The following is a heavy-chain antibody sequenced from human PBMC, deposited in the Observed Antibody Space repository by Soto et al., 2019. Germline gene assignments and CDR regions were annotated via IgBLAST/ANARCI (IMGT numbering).Heavy chain of an antibody. CDR1: GYTFTSYD. V-gene: IGHV1-8*01. CDR2: MNPNIGKT. Sequence: GASVKVSCKASGYTFTSYDINWVRQATGQGLEWMGWMNPNIGKTDYAKKFQGRFTIVVDTSTSTAYMELNSLRYEDTAVYYCARDKGYCSDTSCPDFDYWGQGTLVTVSS. D-gene: IGHD2-15*01. J-gene: IGHJ4*02. CDR3: ARDKGYCSDTSCPDFDY.